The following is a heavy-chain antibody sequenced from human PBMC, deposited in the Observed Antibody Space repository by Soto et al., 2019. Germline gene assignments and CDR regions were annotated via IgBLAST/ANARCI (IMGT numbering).Heavy chain of an antibody. V-gene: IGHV4-34*01. J-gene: IGHJ4*02. CDR3: ARSPNYYDSSGYYY. D-gene: IGHD3-22*01. CDR2: INHSGST. CDR1: GGSFSGYY. Sequence: PXXTLSLLCADYGGSFSGYYWSWIRQPPGKGLELIGEINHSGSTNYNPSLKSRVTISVDTSKNQFSLKLSSVTAADTAVYYCARSPNYYDSSGYYYWGQGTLVTVSS.